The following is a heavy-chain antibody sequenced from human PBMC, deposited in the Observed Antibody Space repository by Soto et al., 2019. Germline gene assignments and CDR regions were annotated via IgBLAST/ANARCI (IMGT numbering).Heavy chain of an antibody. J-gene: IGHJ5*02. CDR2: INPNSGGT. CDR1: GYTFTGYY. D-gene: IGHD1-20*01. CDR3: ARDRVTGTDWFDP. Sequence: QVQLVQSGAEVKKPGASVKVSCKASGYTFTGYYMHWVRQAPGQGLEWMGWINPNSGGTNYAQKLQGRVTMTTDTSTSTAYMELRSLRSDDTAVYYCARDRVTGTDWFDPWGQGTLVTVSS. V-gene: IGHV1-2*02.